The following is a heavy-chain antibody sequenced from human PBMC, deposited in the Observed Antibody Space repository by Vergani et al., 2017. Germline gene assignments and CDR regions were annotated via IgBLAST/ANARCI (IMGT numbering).Heavy chain of an antibody. CDR1: GGSFRGYY. Sequence: QVQLQQWGAGPLKPSETLFLTCAVHGGSFRGYYWSWIRQTPGKGLEWIAQISYSGDTNYSPSLTSRLTISIDTSKNQFSLKVNSVTAADTAMYYCARVACSSTSCYQPFDYWGQGTLVTVSS. V-gene: IGHV4-34*01. CDR2: ISYSGDT. D-gene: IGHD2-2*01. J-gene: IGHJ4*02. CDR3: ARVACSSTSCYQPFDY.